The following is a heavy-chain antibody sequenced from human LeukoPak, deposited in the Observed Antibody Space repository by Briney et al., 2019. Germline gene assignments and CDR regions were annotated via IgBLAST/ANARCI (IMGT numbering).Heavy chain of an antibody. CDR3: ARDIGGYSSRRMNDY. Sequence: ASVKVYCKASGYTFTSYYMHWVRQAPGQGLEWMGIINPSGGSTSYAQKFQGRVTMTRDTSTSTVYMELSSLRSEDTAVYYCARDIGGYSSRRMNDYWGQGTLVTVSS. CDR2: INPSGGST. J-gene: IGHJ4*02. V-gene: IGHV1-46*01. CDR1: GYTFTSYY. D-gene: IGHD5-18*01.